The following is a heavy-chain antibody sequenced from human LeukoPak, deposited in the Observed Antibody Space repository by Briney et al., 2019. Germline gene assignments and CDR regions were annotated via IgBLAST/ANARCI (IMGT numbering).Heavy chain of an antibody. CDR3: QAMVRGLIRKDY. J-gene: IGHJ4*02. V-gene: IGHV3-30*02. D-gene: IGHD3-10*01. CDR1: GFTFSSYG. CDR2: IRYDGSNK. Sequence: QPGGTLRLSCAASGFTFSSYGMHWVRQAPGKGLEWVAFIRYDGSNKYYVDSVKGRFTISRDNSKNTLYLQMNSLRAEDTAVYYCQAMVRGLIRKDYWGQGTLVTVSS.